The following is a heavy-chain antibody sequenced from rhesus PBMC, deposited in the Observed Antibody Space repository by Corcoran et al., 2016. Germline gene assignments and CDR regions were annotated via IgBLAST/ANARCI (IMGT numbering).Heavy chain of an antibody. D-gene: IGHD3-34*01. V-gene: IGHV3-100*02. CDR2: ISESGSTI. Sequence: DVQLVESGGGLVKPWVSLRLSCVASGLTFSSHDIHLCRPPPGKGQEWVSVISESGSTIYYAYSVKGRFTISRYNDKNSLFLQMNSLRAEDTAVYYCTSERGGRFDVWGAGVLVTVSS. J-gene: IGHJ5-1*01. CDR3: TSERGGRFDV. CDR1: GLTFSSHD.